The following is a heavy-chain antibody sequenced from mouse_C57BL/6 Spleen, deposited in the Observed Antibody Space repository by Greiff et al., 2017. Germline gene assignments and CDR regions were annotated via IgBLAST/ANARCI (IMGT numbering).Heavy chain of an antibody. V-gene: IGHV1-81*01. CDR1: GYTFTSYG. J-gene: IGHJ4*01. Sequence: QVQLKESGAELARPGASVKLSCKASGYTFTSYGISWVKQRTGQGLEWIGEIYPRSGNTYYNEKFKGKATLTADKSSSTAYMELRSLTSEDSAVYFCASYGNSRRDYWGQGTSVTVSS. D-gene: IGHD2-1*01. CDR3: ASYGNSRRDY. CDR2: IYPRSGNT.